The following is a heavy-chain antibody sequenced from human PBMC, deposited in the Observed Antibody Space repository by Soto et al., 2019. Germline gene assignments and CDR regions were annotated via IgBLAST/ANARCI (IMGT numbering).Heavy chain of an antibody. Sequence: SETLSLTCAVYGGSFSGYYWSWIRQPPGKGLEWIGEINHSGSTNYYPSLKSRVTISVDTSKNQCSLMRSSVIAADTAVYYCARARGYSSSPGWYFDLWGRGTLVTVSS. CDR1: GGSFSGYY. J-gene: IGHJ2*01. D-gene: IGHD6-6*01. V-gene: IGHV4-34*01. CDR2: INHSGST. CDR3: ARARGYSSSPGWYFDL.